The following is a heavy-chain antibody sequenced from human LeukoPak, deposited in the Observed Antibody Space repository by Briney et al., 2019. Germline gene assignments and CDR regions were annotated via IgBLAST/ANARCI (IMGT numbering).Heavy chain of an antibody. CDR3: ARVFLSIVGATNDYYYYMDV. Sequence: PSETLSLTCTVSGGSISSSSYYWGWIRQPPGKGLEWIGSIYYSGSTYYNPSLKSRVTISVDTSKNQFSLKLSSVTAADTAVYYCARVFLSIVGATNDYYYYMDVWGKGTTVTVSS. CDR1: GGSISSSSYY. CDR2: IYYSGST. D-gene: IGHD1-26*01. V-gene: IGHV4-39*07. J-gene: IGHJ6*03.